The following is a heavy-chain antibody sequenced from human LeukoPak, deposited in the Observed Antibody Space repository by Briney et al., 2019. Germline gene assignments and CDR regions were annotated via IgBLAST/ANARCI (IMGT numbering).Heavy chain of an antibody. CDR2: INPNSGDT. Sequence: GASVKVSCKVSGYTFTGYYMHWVRQAPGQGPEWMAWINPNSGDTNYAQKFQGRVTLTRDASIGTAYMEMNRLTYDDTAIYYCARDVYTSGWRYFDLWGHGTLVTVSS. D-gene: IGHD6-19*01. CDR1: GYTFTGYY. J-gene: IGHJ2*01. CDR3: ARDVYTSGWRYFDL. V-gene: IGHV1-2*02.